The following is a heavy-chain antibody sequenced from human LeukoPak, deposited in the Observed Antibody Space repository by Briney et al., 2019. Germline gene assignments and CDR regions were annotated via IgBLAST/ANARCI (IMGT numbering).Heavy chain of an antibody. V-gene: IGHV4-59*08. CDR1: GGSINSHY. D-gene: IGHD2-8*01. J-gene: IGHJ4*02. CDR3: ARHVGPYEIDY. CDR2: IYYSGST. Sequence: SETLSLTCSVSGGSINSHYWSWIRQPPGKGLEWIGYIYYSGSTNYNPSLKSRVTISVDTSKNQFSLKLSSVTAADTAVYYCARHVGPYEIDYWGQGTLVTVSS.